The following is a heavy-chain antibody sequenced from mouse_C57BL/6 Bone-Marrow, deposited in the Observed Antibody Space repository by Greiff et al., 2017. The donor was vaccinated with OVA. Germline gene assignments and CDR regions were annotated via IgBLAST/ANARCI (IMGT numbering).Heavy chain of an antibody. Sequence: QVQLQQSGAELVRPGTSVKVSCKASGYAFTNYLIEWVKQRPGQGLEWIGVINPGSGGTNYNEKFKGKATLTADKSSSTAYMQLSSLTSEDSAVYFCASTTPGDCDVWGTGTTVTVSS. V-gene: IGHV1-54*01. D-gene: IGHD1-1*01. J-gene: IGHJ1*03. CDR2: INPGSGGT. CDR1: GYAFTNYL. CDR3: ASTTPGDCDV.